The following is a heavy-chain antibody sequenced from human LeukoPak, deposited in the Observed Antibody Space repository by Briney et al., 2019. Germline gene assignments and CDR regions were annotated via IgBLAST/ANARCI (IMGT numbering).Heavy chain of an antibody. V-gene: IGHV4-30-4*01. Sequence: SETLSLTCTVSGGSISSGDYYWSWIRQPPGKGLEWIGYIYYSGSTYYNPSLKSRVTLSVDTSKNPFSLKLSSVTAADTAVYYCARGPFYGSGSYGWFDPWGQGTLVTVSS. CDR1: GGSISSGDYY. CDR2: IYYSGST. CDR3: ARGPFYGSGSYGWFDP. J-gene: IGHJ5*02. D-gene: IGHD3-10*01.